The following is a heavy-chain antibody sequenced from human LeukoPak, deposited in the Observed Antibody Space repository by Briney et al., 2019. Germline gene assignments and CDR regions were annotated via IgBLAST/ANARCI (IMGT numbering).Heavy chain of an antibody. V-gene: IGHV1-69*13. CDR1: GGTFSSYA. CDR2: IIPIFGTA. J-gene: IGHJ5*02. CDR3: ARVQYQLLYSGWFDP. D-gene: IGHD2-2*02. Sequence: VASVRVSCKASGGTFSSYAISWVRQAPGQGLEWMGGIIPIFGTANYAQKFQGRVTITADESTSTAYMELSSLRSEDTAVYYCARVQYQLLYSGWFDPWGQGTLVTDSS.